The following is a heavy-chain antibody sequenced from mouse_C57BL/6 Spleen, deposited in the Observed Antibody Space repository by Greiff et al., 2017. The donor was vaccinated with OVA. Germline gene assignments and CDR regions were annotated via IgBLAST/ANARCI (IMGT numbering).Heavy chain of an antibody. V-gene: IGHV1-82*01. Sequence: QVQLQQSGPELVKPGASVKISCKASGYAFSSSWMNWVKQRPGKGLEWIGRIYPGDGDTNYNGKFKGKATLTADKSSSTAYMQLSSLTSEDSAVYFCARWTAQPVDGFAYWGQGTLVTVSA. CDR1: GYAFSSSW. CDR3: ARWTAQPVDGFAY. J-gene: IGHJ3*01. CDR2: IYPGDGDT. D-gene: IGHD3-2*02.